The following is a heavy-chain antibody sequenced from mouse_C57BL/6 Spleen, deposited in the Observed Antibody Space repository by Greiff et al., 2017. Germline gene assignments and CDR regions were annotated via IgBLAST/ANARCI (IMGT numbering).Heavy chain of an antibody. D-gene: IGHD1-1*01. CDR1: GYTFTSYW. V-gene: IGHV1-50*01. CDR3: ARGGSSYLDY. Sequence: QVQLKQPGAELVKPGASVKLSCKASGYTFTSYWMQWVKQRPGPGLEWIGEIDPSDSYPNSNQKFKGKATLTVDTSSSTAYMQLSSLTSEDSAVYYCARGGSSYLDYWGQGTTLTVSS. CDR2: IDPSDSYP. J-gene: IGHJ2*01.